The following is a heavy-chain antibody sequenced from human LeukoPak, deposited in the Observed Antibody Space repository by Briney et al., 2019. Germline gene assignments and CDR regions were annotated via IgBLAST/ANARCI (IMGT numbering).Heavy chain of an antibody. V-gene: IGHV3-23*01. Sequence: GGSLRLSCAASGFTFRDFGTNWVRQTPRKGLEWISHINGGGDSTHYADFVKGRFTISRDNSQNTLYVQMNSLRTEDTAIYYCVKGPYYESPALDSWGQGTLVTVSS. D-gene: IGHD3-16*01. CDR2: INGGGDST. CDR3: VKGPYYESPALDS. CDR1: GFTFRDFG. J-gene: IGHJ4*02.